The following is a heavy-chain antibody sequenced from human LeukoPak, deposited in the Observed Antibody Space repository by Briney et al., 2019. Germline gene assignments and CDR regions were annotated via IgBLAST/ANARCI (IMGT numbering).Heavy chain of an antibody. D-gene: IGHD6-13*01. J-gene: IGHJ5*02. Sequence: SETLSLTCTVSGGSISGYYWSWIRQPPGKGLEWIAYISDRGSTKYNLSLKSRVTISVDTSKNQFSLKLSSVTAADTAVYYCARGLGIAAAGSLNWFDPWGQGTLVTVSS. CDR2: ISDRGST. V-gene: IGHV4-59*12. CDR1: GGSISGYY. CDR3: ARGLGIAAAGSLNWFDP.